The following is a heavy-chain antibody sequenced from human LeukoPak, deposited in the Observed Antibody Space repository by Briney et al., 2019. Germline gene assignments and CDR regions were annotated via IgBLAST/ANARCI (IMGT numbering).Heavy chain of an antibody. J-gene: IGHJ4*02. V-gene: IGHV4-38-2*02. Sequence: PSETLSLTCSVSGYSISSGYYWGWIRQPPGKGLEWIGTMYHSGSTYYNPSLKSRVTISIDTSKNQFSLKLSSVTAADTAVYYCARDYPRPDYWGQGTLVTVSS. CDR2: MYHSGST. CDR1: GYSISSGYY. CDR3: ARDYPRPDY.